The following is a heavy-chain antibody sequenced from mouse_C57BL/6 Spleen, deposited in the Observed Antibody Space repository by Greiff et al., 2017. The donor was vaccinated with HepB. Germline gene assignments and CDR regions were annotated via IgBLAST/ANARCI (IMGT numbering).Heavy chain of an antibody. J-gene: IGHJ4*01. Sequence: QVQLQQSGAELVKPGASVKISCKASGYAFSSYWMNWVKQRPGKGLEWIGQIYPGDGDTNYNGKFKGKATLTADKSSSPAYMQLSSLTYEDSAVYFCARGDYGSSYDAMDYWGQGTSVTVSS. CDR3: ARGDYGSSYDAMDY. CDR1: GYAFSSYW. V-gene: IGHV1-80*01. D-gene: IGHD1-1*01. CDR2: IYPGDGDT.